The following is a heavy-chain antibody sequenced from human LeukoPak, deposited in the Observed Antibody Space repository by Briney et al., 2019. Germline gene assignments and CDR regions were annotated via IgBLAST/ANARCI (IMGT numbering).Heavy chain of an antibody. V-gene: IGHV4-59*12. J-gene: IGHJ4*02. CDR3: ARETMTTVTYYFDY. CDR1: GGSISSFY. CDR2: VFYSGNT. D-gene: IGHD4-17*01. Sequence: SETLSLTCTVSGGSISSFYWNWIRQPPGKGLEWVGYVFYSGNTNYNPSLGSRVTISEDTSKNQFSLNLNSLTAADTAVYYCARETMTTVTYYFDYWGQGTLVTVSS.